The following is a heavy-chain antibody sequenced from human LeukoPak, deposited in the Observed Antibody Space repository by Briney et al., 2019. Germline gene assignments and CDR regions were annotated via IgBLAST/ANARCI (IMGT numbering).Heavy chain of an antibody. Sequence: GGSLRLSCAASGLTCSSYAMNWVRQAPGKGLEWVSAISGSGGSTYYADSVKRRFTISRDNSKNTLYLQMNSLRAEDTAVYYCAKSEVLRYFDWLSRPDCWGQGTLVTVSS. CDR1: GLTCSSYA. V-gene: IGHV3-23*01. CDR3: AKSEVLRYFDWLSRPDC. CDR2: ISGSGGST. D-gene: IGHD3-9*01. J-gene: IGHJ4*02.